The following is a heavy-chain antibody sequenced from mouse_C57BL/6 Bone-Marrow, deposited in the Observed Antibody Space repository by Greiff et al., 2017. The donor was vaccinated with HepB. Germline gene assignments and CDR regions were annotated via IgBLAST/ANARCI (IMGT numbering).Heavy chain of an antibody. CDR1: GFTFSDYG. CDR3: ARQELGRYYFVY. D-gene: IGHD4-1*01. CDR2: ISSGSSTI. Sequence: EVQLVESGGGLVKPGGSLKLSCAASGFTFSDYGMHWVRQAPEKGLEWVAYISSGSSTIYYADTVKGRFTISRDNAKNTLFLQMTSLRPEDTAMYYCARQELGRYYFVYGGQGTTLTVSS. J-gene: IGHJ2*01. V-gene: IGHV5-17*01.